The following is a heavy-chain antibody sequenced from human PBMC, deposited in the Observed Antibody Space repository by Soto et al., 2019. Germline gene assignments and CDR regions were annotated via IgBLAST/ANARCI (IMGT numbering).Heavy chain of an antibody. D-gene: IGHD6-13*01. CDR3: AKDRVEQQLVLDY. CDR2: ISYDGSNK. Sequence: QVQLVESGGGVVQPGRSLRLSCAASGFTFSSYGMHWVRQAPGKGLEWVAVISYDGSNKYYADSVKGRFTISRDNSKNTLYLQINSLRAEDTAVYYCAKDRVEQQLVLDYWGQGTLFTVSS. V-gene: IGHV3-30*18. CDR1: GFTFSSYG. J-gene: IGHJ4*02.